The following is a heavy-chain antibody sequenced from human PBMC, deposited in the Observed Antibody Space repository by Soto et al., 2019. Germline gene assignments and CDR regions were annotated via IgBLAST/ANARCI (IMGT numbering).Heavy chain of an antibody. CDR3: AAELGNKAYAGHDY. J-gene: IGHJ4*02. D-gene: IGHD1-7*01. Sequence: QVQLVESGGGVVQPGRSLRLSCAASGLTFSRYAMHWVRQAPGKGLEWVAVIIYDGSNKHYADSVQGRFTISRDNSKNTPYLQMNSLRAEDTAVYYWAAELGNKAYAGHDYWGQGTLVTVSS. CDR2: IIYDGSNK. V-gene: IGHV3-30*04. CDR1: GLTFSRYA.